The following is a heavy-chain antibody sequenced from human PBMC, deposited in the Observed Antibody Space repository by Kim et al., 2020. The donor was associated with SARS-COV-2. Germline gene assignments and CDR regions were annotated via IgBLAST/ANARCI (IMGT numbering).Heavy chain of an antibody. D-gene: IGHD3-10*01. Sequence: PSLKSRVTISVDMSKNQFSLKLSSVTAADTAVYYCARVTMVRGVEWWFDPWGQGTQVTVSS. V-gene: IGHV4-39*07. CDR3: ARVTMVRGVEWWFDP. J-gene: IGHJ5*02.